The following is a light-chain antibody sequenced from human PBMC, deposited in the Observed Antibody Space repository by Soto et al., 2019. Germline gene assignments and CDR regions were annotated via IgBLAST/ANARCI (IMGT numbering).Light chain of an antibody. CDR3: QQSFTTPDVA. CDR1: QGISSW. Sequence: DIQGTQSPPSMAASVGERVTIICRASQGISSWLAWYQQKPEKAPKSLIYAASRLQSGVPSRFSGGGSGTDFTLTISSLQPEDLATYYCQQSFTTPDVAFGQGTKVDIK. V-gene: IGKV1D-16*01. CDR2: AAS. J-gene: IGKJ1*01.